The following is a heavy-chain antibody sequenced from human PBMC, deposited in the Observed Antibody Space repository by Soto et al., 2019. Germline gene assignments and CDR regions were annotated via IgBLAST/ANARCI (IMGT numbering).Heavy chain of an antibody. CDR1: GGSISSSSYY. CDR3: ARVSWLRAGYFDY. D-gene: IGHD5-12*01. Sequence: SETLSFTCTVSGGSISSSSYYWGWIRQPPGKGLEWIGSIYYSGSTYYNPSLKSRVTISVDTSKNQFSLKLSSVTAADTAVYYCARVSWLRAGYFDYWGQGTLVTVSS. J-gene: IGHJ4*02. CDR2: IYYSGST. V-gene: IGHV4-39*01.